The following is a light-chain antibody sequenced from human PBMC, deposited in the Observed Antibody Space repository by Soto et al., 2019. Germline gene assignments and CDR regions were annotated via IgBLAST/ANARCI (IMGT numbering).Light chain of an antibody. V-gene: IGLV2-8*01. CDR3: SSYAGSNGVL. Sequence: QSALTQPPSASGSPGQSVTISCTGTSSDVGGYKYVSWYRQHPGKAPKLLIYEVSKRPSGVPDRFSGSKSGNTASLTVSGLQAEDEADYYCSSYAGSNGVLFGGGTKVTVL. CDR2: EVS. CDR1: SSDVGGYKY. J-gene: IGLJ2*01.